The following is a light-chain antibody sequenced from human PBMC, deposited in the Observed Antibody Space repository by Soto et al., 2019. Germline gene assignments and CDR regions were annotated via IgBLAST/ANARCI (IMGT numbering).Light chain of an antibody. V-gene: IGKV1-39*01. CDR1: QSISSY. Sequence: DTRVTESPSSLSAYIVDRVTITRRASQSISSYLNWYQQKPGKAPKLLIYAASSLQSGVPSRFSGSGSGTDFTLTISSLQPDDFATYYCQHYNSYSEAFGQGTKVDIK. CDR2: AAS. J-gene: IGKJ1*01. CDR3: QHYNSYSEA.